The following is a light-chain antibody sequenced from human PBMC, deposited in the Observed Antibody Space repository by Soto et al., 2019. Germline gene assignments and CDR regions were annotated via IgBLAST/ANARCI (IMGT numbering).Light chain of an antibody. CDR2: DVN. Sequence: QSALTQPPSASGSPGQSLTISCTGTSTDVGNYNYVSWYQQHPGKAPKLMISDVNRRPSGVPDRFSGSKSGNTASLTVSGLQAEDEADYYCSSYAGSNNWVFGGGTTLTVL. CDR1: STDVGNYNY. J-gene: IGLJ3*02. V-gene: IGLV2-8*01. CDR3: SSYAGSNNWV.